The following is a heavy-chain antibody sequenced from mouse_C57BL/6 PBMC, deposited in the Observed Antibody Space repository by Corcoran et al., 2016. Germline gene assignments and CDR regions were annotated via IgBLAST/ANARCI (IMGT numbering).Heavy chain of an antibody. CDR1: GYTFTDSY. CDR3: ASHDGYLEYARDY. Sequence: VLLPQSGPVLVQSGASVKMSCKASGYTFTDSYMNWVKQSHGQSLEWIGAITPYNGGTSYNQKFKGKATLPVDKSSSTAYMELNSLTSEDSAEYYCASHDGYLEYARDYWCQGTSVTVSS. CDR2: ITPYNGGT. V-gene: IGHV1-19*01. J-gene: IGHJ4*01. D-gene: IGHD2-3*01.